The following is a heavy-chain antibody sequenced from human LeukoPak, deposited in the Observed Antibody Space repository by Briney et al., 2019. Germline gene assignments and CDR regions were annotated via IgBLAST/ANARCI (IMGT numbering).Heavy chain of an antibody. V-gene: IGHV3-23*01. J-gene: IGHJ4*02. CDR1: GFTFSSLV. D-gene: IGHD6-13*01. Sequence: GGSLRLSCAASGFTFSSLVMSWVRQAPGKGLEWVSGISGSGGTTYYADSVKGRFTISRDNSKNTLYLQMNSLRAEDTAVYYCAKAPSIAAAGTFDYWGQGTLVTVSS. CDR3: AKAPSIAAAGTFDY. CDR2: ISGSGGTT.